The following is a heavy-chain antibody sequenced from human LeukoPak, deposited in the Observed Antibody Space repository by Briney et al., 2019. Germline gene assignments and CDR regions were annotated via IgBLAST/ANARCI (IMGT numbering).Heavy chain of an antibody. CDR2: INHSGST. Sequence: ASETLSLTCAVYGGSFSGYYWSWIRQPPGKGLEWIGEINHSGSTNYNPSLKSRVTISVDTSKNQFSLKLSSVTAADTAVYYCARDLWYPYYYYGMDVWGQGTTVTVSS. J-gene: IGHJ6*02. CDR1: GGSFSGYY. V-gene: IGHV4-34*01. D-gene: IGHD6-13*01. CDR3: ARDLWYPYYYYGMDV.